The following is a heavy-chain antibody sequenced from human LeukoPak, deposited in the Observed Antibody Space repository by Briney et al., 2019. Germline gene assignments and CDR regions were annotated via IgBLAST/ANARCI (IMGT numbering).Heavy chain of an antibody. D-gene: IGHD2-8*01. CDR3: ARGLNPALMVLEAFDI. J-gene: IGHJ3*02. Sequence: PSETLSLTCTVSGGSISSGGYYWSWIRQPPGKGLEWIGYIYHSGSTYYNPSLKSRVTISVDTSKNQFSLKLSSVTAADTAVYYCARGLNPALMVLEAFDIWGQGTMVTVSS. V-gene: IGHV4-30-2*01. CDR2: IYHSGST. CDR1: GGSISSGGYY.